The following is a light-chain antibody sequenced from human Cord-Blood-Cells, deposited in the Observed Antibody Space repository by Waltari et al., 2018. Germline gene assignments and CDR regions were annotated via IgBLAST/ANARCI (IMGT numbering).Light chain of an antibody. CDR2: QDS. CDR3: QAWDSSTSYWV. CDR1: KLGDKY. V-gene: IGLV3-1*01. J-gene: IGLJ3*02. Sequence: SYELTQPPSVSVSPGQTASITCSGDKLGDKYACWYQQKPGQSPVLVLYQDSKRPSGIPERFSGSNSGNTATLTISGTQAMDEADYYCQAWDSSTSYWVFGGGTKLTVL.